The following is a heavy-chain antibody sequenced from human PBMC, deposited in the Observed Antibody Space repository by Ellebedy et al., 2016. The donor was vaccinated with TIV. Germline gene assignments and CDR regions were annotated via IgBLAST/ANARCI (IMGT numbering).Heavy chain of an antibody. Sequence: GESLKISXAASGFTFSSYAMSWVRQAPGKGLEWVSAISGSGGSTYYADSVKGRFTISRDNSKNTLYLQMNSLRAEDTAVYYCAKDTSYGYSSRMGAFDIWGQGTMVTVSS. J-gene: IGHJ3*02. V-gene: IGHV3-23*01. CDR3: AKDTSYGYSSRMGAFDI. D-gene: IGHD6-13*01. CDR1: GFTFSSYA. CDR2: ISGSGGST.